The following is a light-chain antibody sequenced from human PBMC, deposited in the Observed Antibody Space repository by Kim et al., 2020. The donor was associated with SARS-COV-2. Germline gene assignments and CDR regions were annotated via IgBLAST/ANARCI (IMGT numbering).Light chain of an antibody. CDR1: SSNSGSNY. CDR3: AAWDDSLSGWV. J-gene: IGLJ3*02. Sequence: GQRVNISCSGSSSNSGSNYVYWYQQLPGTAPKLLIYRNNQRPSGVPDRFSGSKSGTSASLAISGLRSEDEADYYCAAWDDSLSGWVFGGGTKLTVL. CDR2: RNN. V-gene: IGLV1-47*01.